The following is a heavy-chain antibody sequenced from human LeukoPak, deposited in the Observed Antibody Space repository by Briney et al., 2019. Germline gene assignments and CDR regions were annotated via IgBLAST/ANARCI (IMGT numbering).Heavy chain of an antibody. Sequence: PGVSLRLSCVASGSSFGNYAMSWVRQAPGKGLQWVSQISGTGGATWYAGFARDRFTISRDNSKKTLYLQMSGLRVEDTAMYYCVKDPRDTYGTNWFVSWGQGTLLIVSS. CDR1: GSSFGNYA. CDR3: VKDPRDTYGTNWFVS. D-gene: IGHD2-21*01. J-gene: IGHJ5*01. V-gene: IGHV3-23*01. CDR2: ISGTGGAT.